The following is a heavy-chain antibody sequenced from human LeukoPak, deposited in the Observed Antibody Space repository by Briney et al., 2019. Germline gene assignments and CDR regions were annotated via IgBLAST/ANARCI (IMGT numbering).Heavy chain of an antibody. V-gene: IGHV3-23*01. CDR3: ARDPRINYYYYYMDV. CDR1: GFTFSSYA. Sequence: GGSLRLSCAASGFTFSSYAMSWVRQAPGKGLEWVSVISGSGGRTSYADSVKGRFTVSRDNSKNTLYLQMNSLRAEDTAVYYCARDPRINYYYYYMDVWGKGTTVTVSS. CDR2: ISGSGGRT. J-gene: IGHJ6*03.